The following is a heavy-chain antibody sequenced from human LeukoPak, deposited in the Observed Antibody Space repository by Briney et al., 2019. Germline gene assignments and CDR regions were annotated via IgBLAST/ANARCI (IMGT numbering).Heavy chain of an antibody. D-gene: IGHD3-10*01. CDR2: MNPNSGNT. J-gene: IGHJ4*02. Sequence: ASVKVSCKASGYTFTSYDINWVRQATGQGLEWMGWMNPNSGNTGYAQKFQGRVTMTRNTSISTAYMELSSLTSEATAVYYCARGRVVRGVITKRRPDYWGQGTLVTVSS. CDR3: ARGRVVRGVITKRRPDY. V-gene: IGHV1-8*01. CDR1: GYTFTSYD.